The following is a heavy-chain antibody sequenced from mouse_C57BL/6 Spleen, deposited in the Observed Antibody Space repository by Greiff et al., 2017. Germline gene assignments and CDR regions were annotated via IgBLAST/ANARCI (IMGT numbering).Heavy chain of an antibody. D-gene: IGHD1-1*01. J-gene: IGHJ3*01. CDR2: IYPGNSDT. CDR1: GYTFTSYW. Sequence: EVQLQQSGTVLARPGASVKMSCKTSGYTFTSYWMHWVKQRPGQGLEWIGAIYPGNSDTSYNQKFKGKAKLTAVTSASTAYMELSSLTNEDSAVYYCTRVTTVVAPGVAYWGQGTLVTVSA. V-gene: IGHV1-5*01. CDR3: TRVTTVVAPGVAY.